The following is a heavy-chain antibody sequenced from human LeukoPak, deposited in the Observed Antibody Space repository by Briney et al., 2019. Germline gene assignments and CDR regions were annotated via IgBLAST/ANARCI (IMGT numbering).Heavy chain of an antibody. CDR3: ARDRRGSGDY. D-gene: IGHD3-16*01. Sequence: GGSLRLSCAASGFTFSNDAMHWVRQAPGKGLEWVAVISYDGSNKYYADSVKGRFTISRDNSKNTLYLQMNSLRAEDTAVYYCARDRRGSGDYWGQGTLVTVSS. V-gene: IGHV3-30*04. CDR1: GFTFSNDA. J-gene: IGHJ4*02. CDR2: ISYDGSNK.